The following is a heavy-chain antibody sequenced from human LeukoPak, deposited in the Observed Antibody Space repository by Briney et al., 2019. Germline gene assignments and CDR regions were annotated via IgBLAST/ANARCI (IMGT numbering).Heavy chain of an antibody. D-gene: IGHD4-17*01. CDR1: GFTFDDYA. CDR3: AKAQMTYGPIRGPPDC. CDR2: ISWNSGSI. Sequence: PGRSLRLSCAASGFTFDDYAMHWVRQAPGKGLEWVSGISWNSGSIGYADSVKGRFTISRDNAKNSLYLQMNSLRAEDTALYYCAKAQMTYGPIRGPPDCWGQGTLVTVSS. J-gene: IGHJ4*02. V-gene: IGHV3-9*01.